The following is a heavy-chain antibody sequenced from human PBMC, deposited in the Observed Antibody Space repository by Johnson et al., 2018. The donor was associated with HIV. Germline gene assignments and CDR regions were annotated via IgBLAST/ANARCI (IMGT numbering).Heavy chain of an antibody. Sequence: VQLVESGGGVVQPGRSLRLSCAASGFTFSTNYMSWVRQAPGKGLEWVSVIFSGGRTYSADSVKGRFTISRDNSKNTLYLQMNSLRAEDTAVYYCASPDYERYYGAFDIWGKGQWSPSLQ. CDR2: IFSGGRT. J-gene: IGHJ3*02. CDR3: ASPDYERYYGAFDI. CDR1: GFTFSTNY. D-gene: IGHD3-10*01. V-gene: IGHV3-66*01.